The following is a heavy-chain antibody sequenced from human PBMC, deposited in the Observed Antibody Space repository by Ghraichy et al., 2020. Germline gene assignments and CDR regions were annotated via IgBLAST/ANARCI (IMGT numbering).Heavy chain of an antibody. J-gene: IGHJ3*02. V-gene: IGHV1-18*01. CDR2: ISAYNGNT. D-gene: IGHD3-10*01. CDR1: GYTFSNYG. CDR3: ARGYTRFGESTDPFDI. Sequence: ASVKVSCKASGYTFSNYGITWVRQAPGQGLEWMGWISAYNGNTNDAQKVQGRVTLTRDTSTSTAYMEVRSLTSDDTAVYYCARGYTRFGESTDPFDIWGQGTMVTVSS.